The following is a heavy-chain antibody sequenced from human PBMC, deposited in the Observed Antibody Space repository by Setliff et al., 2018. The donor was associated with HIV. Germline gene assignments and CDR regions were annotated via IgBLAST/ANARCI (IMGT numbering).Heavy chain of an antibody. CDR1: GGSISSGGYY. CDR3: ARQSCGSGGSCYPWFDP. CDR2: IYYSGSS. Sequence: SETLSLTCTVSGGSISSGGYYWSWIRQLPGKGLEWIGYIYYSGSSYYNPSLQSRITMSVETSMNQFSLKLRSVTAADTGIYYCARQSCGSGGSCYPWFDPWGQGTLVTVSS. J-gene: IGHJ5*02. V-gene: IGHV4-31*03. D-gene: IGHD2-15*01.